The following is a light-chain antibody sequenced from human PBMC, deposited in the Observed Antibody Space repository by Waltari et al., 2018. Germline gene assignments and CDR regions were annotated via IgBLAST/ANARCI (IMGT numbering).Light chain of an antibody. CDR2: DVS. CDR1: SRDVGGYNY. V-gene: IGLV2-11*01. CDR3: CSYAGSYTVV. J-gene: IGLJ2*01. Sequence: QSALTQPRSVSGSPGQSVTISCPGTSRDVGGYNYVSWYQQHPGKAPKLMIYDVSKRPSVVPDRFSGSKSGYTASLSISGLQAEYEADYYCCSYAGSYTVVFGGGTKLTVL.